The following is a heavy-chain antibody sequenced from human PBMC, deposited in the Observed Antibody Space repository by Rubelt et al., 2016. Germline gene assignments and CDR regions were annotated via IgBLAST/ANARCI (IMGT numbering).Heavy chain of an antibody. V-gene: IGHV1-24*01. D-gene: IGHD6-6*01. CDR2: FDPEDGET. CDR3: ARVGALAARKIYYFDY. J-gene: IGHJ4*02. Sequence: APGKGLEWMGGFDPEDGETIYAQKFQGRVTMTEDTSTDTAYMELRSLRSDDTAVYYCARVGALAARKIYYFDYWGQGTLVTVSS.